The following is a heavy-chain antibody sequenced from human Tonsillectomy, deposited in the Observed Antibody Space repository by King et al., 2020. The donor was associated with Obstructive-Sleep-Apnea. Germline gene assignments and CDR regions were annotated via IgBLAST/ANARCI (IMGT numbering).Heavy chain of an antibody. Sequence: HVQLVESGGGLVRPGGSLRLSCVASGFTFSGYYMSWIRQAPGKGLEWLSYISSSGGNIYYADSVKGRFTISRDNAKNSLYLQMNSLRAEDTAVYYCATEGSVGSMDVWGQGTTVTVSS. J-gene: IGHJ6*02. CDR1: GFTFSGYY. CDR3: ATEGSVGSMDV. V-gene: IGHV3-11*01. D-gene: IGHD2-15*01. CDR2: ISSSGGNI.